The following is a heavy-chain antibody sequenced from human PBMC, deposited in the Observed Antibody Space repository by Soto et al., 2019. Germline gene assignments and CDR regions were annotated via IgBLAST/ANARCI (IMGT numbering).Heavy chain of an antibody. Sequence: EVQLLESGGGLVQPGGSLRLSCAASGFTFSSSAMRWVRQAPGKGLEWVSTITASSGSTHYADSVKGRFTISRDNSKNTLYLQMNSLTAEDTAVYYCANRGKIYGVGLEVWGQGTTVIVSS. CDR3: ANRGKIYGVGLEV. CDR1: GFTFSSSA. D-gene: IGHD3-3*01. V-gene: IGHV3-23*01. J-gene: IGHJ6*02. CDR2: ITASSGST.